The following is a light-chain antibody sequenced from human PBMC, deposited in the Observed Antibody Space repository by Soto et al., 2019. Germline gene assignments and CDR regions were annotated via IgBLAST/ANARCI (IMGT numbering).Light chain of an antibody. CDR2: GAS. J-gene: IGKJ4*01. V-gene: IGKV1-9*01. Sequence: DIQLTQSPSFLSASVGDRVTITCRASQAISNNLAWYQHNPGKPPKLLIYGASTLQSGVPSRFSGSGSGTEFTLTISSLQPEDFATYYCQQLNNYPRALTFGGGTKMEIE. CDR3: QQLNNYPRALT. CDR1: QAISNN.